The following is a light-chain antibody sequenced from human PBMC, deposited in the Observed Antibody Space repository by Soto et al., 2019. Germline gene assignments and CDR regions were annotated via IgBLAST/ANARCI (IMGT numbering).Light chain of an antibody. CDR3: SSYTSSSTYV. V-gene: IGLV2-14*01. CDR1: SSVVGGYNY. Sequence: ALTQPASVSGSPGQSITISCTGTSSVVGGYNYVSWYQQHPGKAPKLMIYEVSNRPSGVSNRFSGSKSGNTASLTISGLQAEDEADYYCSSYTSSSTYVFGTGTKVTVL. J-gene: IGLJ1*01. CDR2: EVS.